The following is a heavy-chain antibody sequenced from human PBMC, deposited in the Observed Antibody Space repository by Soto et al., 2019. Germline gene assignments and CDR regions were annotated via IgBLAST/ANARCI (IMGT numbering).Heavy chain of an antibody. Sequence: EVQLVESGGGLVKPGGSLRLSCAASGFTFHTYTMNWVRQAPGKGLEWVSSISSRSSYIYYADSVKGRLTISRDDARNSLYLQMSGLRVEDTAVYYCAREEVSRPNTYHGLDVWGQGTTVTVSS. J-gene: IGHJ6*02. CDR2: ISSRSSYI. V-gene: IGHV3-21*01. CDR3: AREEVSRPNTYHGLDV. CDR1: GFTFHTYT.